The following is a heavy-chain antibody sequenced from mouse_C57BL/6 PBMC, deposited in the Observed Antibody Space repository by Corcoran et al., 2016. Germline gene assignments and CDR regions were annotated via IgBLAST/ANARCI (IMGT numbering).Heavy chain of an antibody. D-gene: IGHD4-1*01. J-gene: IGHJ3*01. CDR2: IYPRSGNT. CDR1: GYTFTSYG. V-gene: IGHV1-81*01. Sequence: QVQLQQSGAELARPGASVKRSCKASGYTFTSYGISWVKQRTGQGLEWIGEIYPRSGNTYYNEKFKGKATLTADKSSSTAYMELRSLTSEDSAVYFCALTGTGFAYWGQGTLVTVSA. CDR3: ALTGTGFAY.